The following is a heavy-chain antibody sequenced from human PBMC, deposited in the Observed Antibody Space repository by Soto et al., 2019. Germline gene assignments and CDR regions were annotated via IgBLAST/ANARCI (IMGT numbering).Heavy chain of an antibody. CDR3: AKVDSSGWYFDY. CDR1: GFTFSSYA. J-gene: IGHJ4*02. V-gene: IGHV3-23*01. Sequence: GGSLRLSGAASGFTFSSYAMSWVRQAPGKGLEWVSAISGSGGSTYYADSVKGRFTISRDNSKNTLYLQMNSLRAEDTAVYYCAKVDSSGWYFDYWGQGTLVTVSS. D-gene: IGHD6-19*01. CDR2: ISGSGGST.